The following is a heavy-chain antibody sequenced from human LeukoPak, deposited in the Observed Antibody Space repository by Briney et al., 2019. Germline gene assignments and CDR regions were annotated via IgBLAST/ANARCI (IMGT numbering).Heavy chain of an antibody. CDR1: GYTFTNYY. CDR2: INPGGDNT. D-gene: IGHD6-19*01. Sequence: GASVKVSCKASGYTFTNYYIHWVRQAPGQGLEWMGLINPGGDNTDYAQNFQGRVTITRDTSASTAYMELSSLRSEDTAVYYCARDRTGWRSSGYMDVWGKGTTVTVSS. V-gene: IGHV1-46*01. CDR3: ARDRTGWRSSGYMDV. J-gene: IGHJ6*03.